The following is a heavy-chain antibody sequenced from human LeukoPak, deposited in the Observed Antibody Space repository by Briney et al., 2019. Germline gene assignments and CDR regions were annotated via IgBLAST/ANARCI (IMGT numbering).Heavy chain of an antibody. V-gene: IGHV3-23*01. CDR2: ISANNVNT. CDR3: PKRLAAGPRYSDS. CDR1: GFTFSSYA. Sequence: GGSLRLSCAASGFTFSSYAMSWVRRAPGKGLEWVSTISANNVNTYYADSVKGRFTVSRDISKNTLYLQLNRLRAEETAVYYCPKRLAAGPRYSDSWGQGTLVNVSS. J-gene: IGHJ4*02.